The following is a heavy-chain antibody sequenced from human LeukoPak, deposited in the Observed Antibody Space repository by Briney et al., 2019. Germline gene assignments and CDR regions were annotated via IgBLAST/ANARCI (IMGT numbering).Heavy chain of an antibody. J-gene: IGHJ5*02. CDR1: GYTFSSYG. V-gene: IGHV1-18*01. Sequence: ASVKVSCMAPGYTFSSYGIWWVRQAPGQGLEWMGWISAYNGNTNYAQKLQGRVTMTTDTSTSTAYMELRSLRSDDTAVYYCARVLWSSASYSYNLSNPWGQGTLVTVSS. D-gene: IGHD6-19*01. CDR2: ISAYNGNT. CDR3: ARVLWSSASYSYNLSNP.